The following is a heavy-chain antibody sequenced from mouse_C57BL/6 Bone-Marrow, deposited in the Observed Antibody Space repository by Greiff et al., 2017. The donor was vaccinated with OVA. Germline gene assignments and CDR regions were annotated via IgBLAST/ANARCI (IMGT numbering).Heavy chain of an antibody. CDR1: GYTFTDYY. CDR2: INPYNGGT. J-gene: IGHJ4*01. Sequence: EVQLQQSGPVLVKPGASVKMSCKASGYTFTDYYMNWVKQSHGKSLEWIGVINPYNGGTSYNQKFKGKSTLTVDKSSSTAYMELNSLTSEDSAVYYCAREGAIYYGSSCAMDYWGQGTSVTVSS. V-gene: IGHV1-19*01. CDR3: AREGAIYYGSSCAMDY. D-gene: IGHD1-1*01.